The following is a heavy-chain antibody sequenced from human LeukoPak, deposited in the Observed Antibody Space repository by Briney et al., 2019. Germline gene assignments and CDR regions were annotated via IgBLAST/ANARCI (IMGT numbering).Heavy chain of an antibody. D-gene: IGHD3-10*01. CDR2: IYYSGST. V-gene: IGHV4-59*01. CDR1: AGSISSYY. J-gene: IGHJ6*02. CDR3: ARDRGPPYYGMDV. Sequence: PSETLSLTCTVSAGSISSYYWTWIRQPPGKGLEWIGYIYYSGSTNYNPSLKSRVTISVDTSKNQFSLRLSSVTAADTAVYYCARDRGPPYYGMDVWGQGTTVTVSS.